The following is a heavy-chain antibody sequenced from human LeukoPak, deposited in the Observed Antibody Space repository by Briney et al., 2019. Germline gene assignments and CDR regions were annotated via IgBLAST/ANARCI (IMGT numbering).Heavy chain of an antibody. CDR1: GGSISSYY. CDR3: ERHFAFSYYYMDV. CDR2: IYYSGST. V-gene: IGHV4-59*08. J-gene: IGHJ6*03. Sequence: PSETLSLTCTVSGGSISSYYWSWIRQPPGKGLEWIGYIYYSGSTNYNPSLKSRVTISVDTSKNQFSLKLTSVTAADTAVYYCERHFAFSYYYMDVWGKGTTVTVSS.